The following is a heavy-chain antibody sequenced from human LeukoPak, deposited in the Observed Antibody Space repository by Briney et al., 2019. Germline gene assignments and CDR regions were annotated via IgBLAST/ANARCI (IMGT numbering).Heavy chain of an antibody. Sequence: GGSLRLSCAASGFTFSNAWMSWVRQAPGKGLEWVGRIKSKTDGGTTDYAAPVKGRFTISRDDSKNTLYLQMNSLRAEDTAVYYCASPIVVVTQPSDYWGQGTLVTVSS. CDR2: IKSKTDGGTT. D-gene: IGHD3-22*01. V-gene: IGHV3-15*01. J-gene: IGHJ4*02. CDR1: GFTFSNAW. CDR3: ASPIVVVTQPSDY.